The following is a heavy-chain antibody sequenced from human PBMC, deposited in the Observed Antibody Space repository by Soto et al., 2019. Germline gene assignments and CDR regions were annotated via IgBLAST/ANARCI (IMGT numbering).Heavy chain of an antibody. CDR1: EFTFSSYY. D-gene: IGHD3-10*01. J-gene: IGHJ4*02. Sequence: GGSLRLSFAASEFTFSSYYIHWVRQATCKGLEWVSAIGTAGDTYYPGSVKGRFTICRENAKNSLYLHMNSMRAGDTAVYYCGRGTAIGSVDSWGQGTLVSVAS. CDR2: IGTAGDT. CDR3: GRGTAIGSVDS. V-gene: IGHV3-13*01.